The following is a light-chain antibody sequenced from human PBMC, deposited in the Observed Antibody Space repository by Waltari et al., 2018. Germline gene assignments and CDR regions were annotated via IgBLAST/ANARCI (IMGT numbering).Light chain of an antibody. Sequence: QSVLTQPPSASGTPGQRVTISCSGSSSNIGSNTVNWHQQLPGTAPKLLIYRNDQRPSGVPDRFSGSRSGTSSSLAISGLHSEEEADYYCATWDDSLKGWVFGGGTKLTVL. J-gene: IGLJ3*02. CDR2: RND. V-gene: IGLV1-44*01. CDR3: ATWDDSLKGWV. CDR1: SSNIGSNT.